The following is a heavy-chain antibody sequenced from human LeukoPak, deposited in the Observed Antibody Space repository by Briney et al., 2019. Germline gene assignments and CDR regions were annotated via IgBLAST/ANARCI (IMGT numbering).Heavy chain of an antibody. CDR2: ISGTGGTT. J-gene: IGHJ4*02. Sequence: GGSLRLSCAASGFTFSNYSMNWVRQAPGKGLEWVSTISGTGGTTYYADSVKGRFTISRDNSKNTLFLQFNGLRADDTAVYYCAKGRGTTVTAAANYWGQGTLVTVSS. D-gene: IGHD4-17*01. V-gene: IGHV3-23*01. CDR1: GFTFSNYS. CDR3: AKGRGTTVTAAANY.